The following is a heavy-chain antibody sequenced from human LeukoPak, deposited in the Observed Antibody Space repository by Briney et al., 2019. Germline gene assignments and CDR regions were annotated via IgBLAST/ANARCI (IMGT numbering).Heavy chain of an antibody. J-gene: IGHJ4*02. D-gene: IGHD3-16*01. CDR3: TTNAYDDY. CDR2: ISSSGSTI. Sequence: GGSLRLSCAASGFTFSSYEMNWVRQAPGKGLEWVSYISSSGSTIYYADSVKGRFAISRDNTKNSLYLQMNSLRAEDTAVYHCTTNAYDDYWGQGTLVTVSS. CDR1: GFTFSSYE. V-gene: IGHV3-48*03.